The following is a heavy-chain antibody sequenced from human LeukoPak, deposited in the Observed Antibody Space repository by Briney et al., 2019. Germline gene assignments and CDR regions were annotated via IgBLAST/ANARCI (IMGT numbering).Heavy chain of an antibody. CDR2: ITSSSSYI. Sequence: KPGGSLRLSCAASGFTFSSYSMSWVRQAPGKGLEWVSSITSSSSYIYYADSVKGRFTISRDNAKKSVYLQMNSLRAEDTAVYYCARGSTYSSGWYTGFDYWGQGTLVTVSS. CDR3: ARGSTYSSGWYTGFDY. CDR1: GFTFSSYS. V-gene: IGHV3-21*01. J-gene: IGHJ4*02. D-gene: IGHD6-19*01.